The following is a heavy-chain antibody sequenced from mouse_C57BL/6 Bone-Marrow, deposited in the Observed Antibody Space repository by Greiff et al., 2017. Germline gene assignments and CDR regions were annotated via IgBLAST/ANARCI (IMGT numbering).Heavy chain of an antibody. V-gene: IGHV1-64*01. J-gene: IGHJ3*01. Sequence: QVHVKQPGAELVKPGASVKLSCKASGYTFTSYWMHWVKQRPGQGLEWIGMIHPNSGSTNYNEKFQSKATLTVDKSSSNASMQRSSLTSEDSAVYYCARPLFYGSSSWFAYWGQGALVTV. CDR3: ARPLFYGSSSWFAY. CDR2: IHPNSGST. CDR1: GYTFTSYW. D-gene: IGHD1-1*01.